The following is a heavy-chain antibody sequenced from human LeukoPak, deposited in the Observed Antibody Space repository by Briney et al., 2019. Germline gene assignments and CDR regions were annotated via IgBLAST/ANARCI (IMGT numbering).Heavy chain of an antibody. J-gene: IGHJ4*02. CDR1: GFTVSNNY. CDR3: ARIPTGYGVNSGGY. D-gene: IGHD4/OR15-4a*01. CDR2: IHSGGNT. Sequence: GGSLRLSCAASGFTVSNNYMTWVRQAPGKGLGWVSVIHSGGNTYYPDAVKGRFTISRDNSKNTLYLQMNSLRVEDTAIYYCARIPTGYGVNSGGYWGQGTLVTVSS. V-gene: IGHV3-53*01.